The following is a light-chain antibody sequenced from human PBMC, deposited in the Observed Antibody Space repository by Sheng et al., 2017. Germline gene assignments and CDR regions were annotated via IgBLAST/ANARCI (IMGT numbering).Light chain of an antibody. V-gene: IGKV1-12*01. CDR1: QGISSW. CDR3: LQYNGFPYT. Sequence: DIQMTQSPSSVSASVGDRVIITCRASQGISSWIAWYQQKPGKAPKLLIFGTSFLQSGVPSKFRGSGSGTDFTLTISSLQPEDFATYYCLQYNGFPYTFGQGTKLEI. J-gene: IGKJ2*01. CDR2: GTS.